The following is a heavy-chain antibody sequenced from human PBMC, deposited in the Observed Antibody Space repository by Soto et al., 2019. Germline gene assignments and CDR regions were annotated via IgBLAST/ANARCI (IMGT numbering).Heavy chain of an antibody. CDR3: AHRVLRTVFGLVTTTAIYFDF. CDR2: IYWDDDK. Sequence: QITLNESGPTVVRPTETLTLTCRFSGFSLTTSGVCVGWIRQSPGKAPEWLALIYWDDDKRYSASLKSRLTITKDTSKNPVVLTVSDLDPTDTATYSCAHRVLRTVFGLVTTTAIYFDFCGKGTPVAVSS. V-gene: IGHV2-5*02. CDR1: GFSLTTSGVC. J-gene: IGHJ4*02. D-gene: IGHD3-3*01.